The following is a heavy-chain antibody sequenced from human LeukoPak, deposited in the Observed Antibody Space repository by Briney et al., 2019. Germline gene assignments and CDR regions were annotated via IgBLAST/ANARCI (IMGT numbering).Heavy chain of an antibody. V-gene: IGHV3-23*01. CDR2: IDGGGVNT. Sequence: GGSLLLSCAGSGFTFSNYGMSWVRQAPGKGLEWVSAIDGGGVNTLYADSVKGRFTISRDNSKNTVYLQMNSLSAEDTAIYYCAKRSARPKPFDCWGQGTLVTVSS. J-gene: IGHJ4*02. CDR3: AKRSARPKPFDC. D-gene: IGHD6-25*01. CDR1: GFTFSNYG.